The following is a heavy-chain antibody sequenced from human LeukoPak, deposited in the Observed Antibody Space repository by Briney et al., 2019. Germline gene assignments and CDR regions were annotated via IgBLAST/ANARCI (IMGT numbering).Heavy chain of an antibody. CDR2: TYFRSKWFN. CDR1: GDSVSSNSAA. CDR3: ARGHTYYYDSSGYSPLNWFDP. Sequence: SQTLSLTCAISGDSVSSNSAAWNWIRQSPLRGLEWLGRTYFRSKWFNDYAVSVKSRITINPDTAKNQFSLQLNSVTPEDTAVYYCARGHTYYYDSSGYSPLNWFDPWGQGTLVTVSS. D-gene: IGHD3-22*01. J-gene: IGHJ5*02. V-gene: IGHV6-1*01.